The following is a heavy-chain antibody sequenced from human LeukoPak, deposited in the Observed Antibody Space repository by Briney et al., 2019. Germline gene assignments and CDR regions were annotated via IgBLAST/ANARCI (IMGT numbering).Heavy chain of an antibody. J-gene: IGHJ6*02. D-gene: IGHD3-3*01. V-gene: IGHV3-7*03. CDR3: ARAPPYYDFWSGYYYYYGMDV. Sequence: GGSLRLSCAASGFTFSNYWMSWVRQTPGKGLEWVANIKEDGGDKYYVDSLKGRFTISRDNSKNTLYLQMNSLRAEDTAVYYCARAPPYYDFWSGYYYYYGMDVWGQGTTVTVSS. CDR2: IKEDGGDK. CDR1: GFTFSNYW.